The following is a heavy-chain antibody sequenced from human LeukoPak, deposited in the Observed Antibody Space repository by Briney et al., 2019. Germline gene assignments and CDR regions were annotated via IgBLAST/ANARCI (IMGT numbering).Heavy chain of an antibody. Sequence: ASVKVSCKASGYIFTNYYMHWVRQAPGQGLEWMGTTNPSGGSTTYAQKFQGRVTMTRDTSTSTVYMELSSLRSEDTAVYYCARDHGSAYYRAPRHWGRGTLVTVSS. V-gene: IGHV1-46*01. D-gene: IGHD3-10*01. CDR1: GYIFTNYY. J-gene: IGHJ2*01. CDR2: TNPSGGST. CDR3: ARDHGSAYYRAPRH.